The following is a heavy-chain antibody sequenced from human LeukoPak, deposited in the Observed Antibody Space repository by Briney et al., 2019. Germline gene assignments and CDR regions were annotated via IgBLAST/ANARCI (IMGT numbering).Heavy chain of an antibody. Sequence: SQTLSLTFAISLDSASIESAGVSWIRQSPSRGLEWLGRTYYRSKWYNDYAVSVKTRITINPDTSKNQLSLQVNSVTPDDTAVYYCARSQVCTIYAFDYWGQGTLVTVSS. V-gene: IGHV6-1*01. J-gene: IGHJ4*02. D-gene: IGHD5/OR15-5a*01. CDR2: TYYRSKWYN. CDR1: LDSASIESAG. CDR3: ARSQVCTIYAFDY.